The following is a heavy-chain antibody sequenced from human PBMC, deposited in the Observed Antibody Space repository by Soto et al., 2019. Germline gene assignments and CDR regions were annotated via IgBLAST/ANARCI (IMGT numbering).Heavy chain of an antibody. V-gene: IGHV4-59*01. CDR2: IYYSGST. J-gene: IGHJ6*03. CDR3: ARDEYSSYPMDV. Sequence: SETLSLTCTVSGGSISSYYWSWIRQPPGKGLEWIGYIYYSGSTNYNPSLKSRVTVSVDTSKNQFSLKLSSVTAADTAVYYCARDEYSSYPMDVWGKGTTVTVSS. D-gene: IGHD6-6*01. CDR1: GGSISSYY.